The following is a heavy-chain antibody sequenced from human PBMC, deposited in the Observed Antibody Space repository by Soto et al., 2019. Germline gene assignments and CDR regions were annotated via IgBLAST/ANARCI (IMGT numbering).Heavy chain of an antibody. CDR1: GGSISSYY. Sequence: PSETLSLTCTVPGGSISSYYWSWIRQPPGKGLEWIGYIYYSGSTNYNPSLKSRVTISVDTSKNHFTLQLTSVTSADTAVYYSARAAAFFVWVYVQWGQAALVTVSS. D-gene: IGHD3-9*01. CDR2: IYYSGST. J-gene: IGHJ4*02. V-gene: IGHV4-59*12. CDR3: ARAAAFFVWVYVQ.